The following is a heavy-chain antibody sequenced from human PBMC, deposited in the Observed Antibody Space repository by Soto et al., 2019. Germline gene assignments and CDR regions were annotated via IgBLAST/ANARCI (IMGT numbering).Heavy chain of an antibody. CDR2: ISDTGFNT. D-gene: IGHD2-2*01. CDR1: GLIFRSYA. CDR3: AKGDIAVVQVAPQYYNLDV. Sequence: GGSLRLSCGASGLIFRSYAMNWVRQAPGKGLEWVSGISDTGFNTYYADSVKGRFTVSRDNSKNTLYLQMNNLRAEDSAVYYCAKGDIAVVQVAPQYYNLDVWGQGTMVTVSS. V-gene: IGHV3-23*01. J-gene: IGHJ6*02.